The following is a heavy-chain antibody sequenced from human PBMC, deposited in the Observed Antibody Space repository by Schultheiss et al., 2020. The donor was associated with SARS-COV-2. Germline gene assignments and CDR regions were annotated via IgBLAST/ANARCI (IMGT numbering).Heavy chain of an antibody. J-gene: IGHJ4*02. D-gene: IGHD1-26*01. CDR3: ARDLIVGATWGFDY. CDR2: IIPILGIA. V-gene: IGHV1-69*04. CDR1: GGTFSSYA. Sequence: SVKVSCKASGGTFSSYAISWVRQAPGQGLEWMGRIIPILGIANYAQKFQGRVTITADKSTSTAYMELSSLRSEDTAVYYCARDLIVGATWGFDYWGQGTLVTVSS.